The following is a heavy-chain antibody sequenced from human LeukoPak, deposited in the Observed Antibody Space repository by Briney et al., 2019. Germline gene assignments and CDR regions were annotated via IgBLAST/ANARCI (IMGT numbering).Heavy chain of an antibody. CDR3: ARGYSYGYANVDY. CDR1: GFIFSRYW. D-gene: IGHD5-18*01. Sequence: GGSLRLSCAASGFIFSRYWMSWVRQAPGKGLEWVANIKEGGSEKAYVDSVKGRFTISRDNSKNTLYLQMNGLRAEDTAVYYCARGYSYGYANVDYWGQGTLVTVSS. V-gene: IGHV3-7*01. CDR2: IKEGGSEK. J-gene: IGHJ4*02.